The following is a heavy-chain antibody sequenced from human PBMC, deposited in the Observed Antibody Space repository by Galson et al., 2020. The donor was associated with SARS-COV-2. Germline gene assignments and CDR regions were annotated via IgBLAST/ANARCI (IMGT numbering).Heavy chain of an antibody. Sequence: SGPTLVKPTQTLTLTCTFSGFSLSTSGVGVGWIRQPPGKALEWLALIYWNDDKRYSPSLKSRLTITKDTSKNQVVLTMTNMDPVDTATYYCALERLVRPPHQLNDAFDIWGQGTMVTVSS. CDR3: ALERLVRPPHQLNDAFDI. D-gene: IGHD3-10*01. J-gene: IGHJ3*02. CDR1: GFSLSTSGVG. V-gene: IGHV2-5*01. CDR2: IYWNDDK.